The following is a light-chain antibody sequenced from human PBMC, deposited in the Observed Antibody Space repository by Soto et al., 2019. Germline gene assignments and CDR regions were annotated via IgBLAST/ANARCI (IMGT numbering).Light chain of an antibody. Sequence: QAALTGRASVSGYPGQSVTISCTETSSDFGGYNYVSWYQLLPGEAPDLTIYAVTYRPSGVTNRFSGSQSGNTASLTVSGLRAEDEGDYYCSSYTATRTYVFGPETKVTVL. CDR3: SSYTATRTYV. J-gene: IGLJ1*01. CDR2: AVT. V-gene: IGLV2-14*01. CDR1: SSDFGGYNY.